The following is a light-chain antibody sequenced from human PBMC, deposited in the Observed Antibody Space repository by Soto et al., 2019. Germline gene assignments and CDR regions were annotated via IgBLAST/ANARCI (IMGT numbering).Light chain of an antibody. Sequence: QSVLTQPASVSGSPGQSIAISCTGTSSDVGAYNYVSWYQQHPGKVPKLVIYDVTNRPSGVSDRFSGSKSGNTASLTISGLQAEDEADYYCSSYTGNTPPYVFGTGTKVTVL. V-gene: IGLV2-14*01. J-gene: IGLJ1*01. CDR1: SSDVGAYNY. CDR2: DVT. CDR3: SSYTGNTPPYV.